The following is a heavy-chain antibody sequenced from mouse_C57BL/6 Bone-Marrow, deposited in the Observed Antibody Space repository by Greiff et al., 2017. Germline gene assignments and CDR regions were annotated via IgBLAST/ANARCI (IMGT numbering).Heavy chain of an antibody. CDR1: GYTFTDYY. J-gene: IGHJ2*01. CDR3: ARGGHGNYFDY. Sequence: EVQLQQSGPELVKPGASVKISCKASGYTFTDYYMNWVKQSHGKSLEWIGDINPNNGGTSYNQKFKGKATLTVDKSSSTAYMELRSLTSEDSAVYYCARGGHGNYFDYWGQGTTLTVSS. CDR2: INPNNGGT. V-gene: IGHV1-26*01. D-gene: IGHD2-1*01.